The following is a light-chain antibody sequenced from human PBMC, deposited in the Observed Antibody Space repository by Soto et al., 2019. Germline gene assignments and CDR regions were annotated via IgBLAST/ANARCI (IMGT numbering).Light chain of an antibody. Sequence: EIVLTQSPATLSLSPGERATLSCRASQSVSSYLAWYQQKPGQAPRLLIYDASNRATGIPARFSGSGAGTAFTLTISSLEPEDFAVYYCQQRRNWPLTFGQGTKVDIK. J-gene: IGKJ1*01. V-gene: IGKV3-11*01. CDR1: QSVSSY. CDR3: QQRRNWPLT. CDR2: DAS.